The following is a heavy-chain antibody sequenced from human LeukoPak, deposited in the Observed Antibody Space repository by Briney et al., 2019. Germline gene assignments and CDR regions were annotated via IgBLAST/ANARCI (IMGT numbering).Heavy chain of an antibody. J-gene: IGHJ4*02. CDR3: ARDWDHFSSGARLDY. V-gene: IGHV3-21*01. D-gene: IGHD3-3*02. Sequence: GGSLRLSCAASGFTFSSYSMNWVRQAPGKGLEWVSSISSSSSYIYYADSVKSRFTITRNNAKNSLYLQMNSLRAEDTAVYYCARDWDHFSSGARLDYWGQGTLVTVSS. CDR1: GFTFSSYS. CDR2: ISSSSSYI.